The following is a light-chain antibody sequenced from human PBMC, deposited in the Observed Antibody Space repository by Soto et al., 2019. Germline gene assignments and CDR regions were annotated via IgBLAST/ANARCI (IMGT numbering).Light chain of an antibody. CDR1: QSVSSSY. J-gene: IGKJ1*01. CDR2: GAS. V-gene: IGKV3-20*01. CDR3: QQYGSPRT. Sequence: EIVLTQSPCTLSLSPGERATLSCRASQSVSSSYLAWYQQKPGQAPRLLIYGASNRATGIAARFSGSGSGTDFTLTISRLEPEDFAIYYCQQYGSPRTFGQGTKV.